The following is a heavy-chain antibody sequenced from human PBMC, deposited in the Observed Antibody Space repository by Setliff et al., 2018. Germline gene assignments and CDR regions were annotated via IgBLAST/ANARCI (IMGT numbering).Heavy chain of an antibody. V-gene: IGHV1-2*02. CDR2: INPNSGGP. J-gene: IGHJ3*01. Sequence: ASVKVSCKASGYTFTGGYYIHWFRLAPGQGLEWMGWINPNSGGPKYAQNFQGRVTMTRDTSITTAYMELSRLRSDDTAVYYCARKMGTTAFDFWGQGTMVTVSS. CDR3: ARKMGTTAFDF. CDR1: GYTFTGGYY. D-gene: IGHD7-27*01.